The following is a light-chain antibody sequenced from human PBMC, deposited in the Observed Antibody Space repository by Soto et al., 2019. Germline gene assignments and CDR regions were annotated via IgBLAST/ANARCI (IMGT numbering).Light chain of an antibody. CDR1: QTVSRF. CDR3: QQYGSSPWT. J-gene: IGKJ1*01. Sequence: DIQMTQSPSSLSASVGDRVTITCRASQTVSRFLNWYQHKPGKAPKLLIYGASSLQSGVPSRFNGSGSGTDFTLTISGLQPEDFAVYYCQQYGSSPWTFGQGTKVDI. V-gene: IGKV1-39*01. CDR2: GAS.